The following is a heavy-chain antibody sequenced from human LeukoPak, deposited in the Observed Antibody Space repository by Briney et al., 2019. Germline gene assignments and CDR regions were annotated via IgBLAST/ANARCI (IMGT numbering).Heavy chain of an antibody. Sequence: GGSLRLSCAASGFTFSSYWMSWVRQAPGKGLEWVSYISGSGNFIYYADSVKGRFTISRDNAKNSLYLQMNSLRVEDTAIYYCARYDASADDYWGQGTLVTVSS. CDR3: ARYDASADDY. J-gene: IGHJ4*02. CDR2: ISGSGNFI. V-gene: IGHV3-21*05. CDR1: GFTFSSYW. D-gene: IGHD3-16*01.